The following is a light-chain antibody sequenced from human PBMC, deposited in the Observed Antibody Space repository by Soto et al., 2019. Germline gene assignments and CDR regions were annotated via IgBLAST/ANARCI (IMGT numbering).Light chain of an antibody. Sequence: EIVLTQSPATLSLSPGERATLSCRASQSVSSYLAWYQQKPGRAPRLLIYDASNRATGIPARFSGSGSGTDFTLTISSLEPEDFAVYYCQQRITFGGGTKVEIK. CDR1: QSVSSY. CDR3: QQRIT. V-gene: IGKV3-11*01. J-gene: IGKJ4*01. CDR2: DAS.